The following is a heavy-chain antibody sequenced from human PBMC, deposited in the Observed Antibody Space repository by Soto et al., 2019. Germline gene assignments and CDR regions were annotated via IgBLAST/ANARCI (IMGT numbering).Heavy chain of an antibody. J-gene: IGHJ4*02. CDR2: ITWNSGGI. CDR1: GFTFDDYA. Sequence: EVQLVESGGGLVQPGMSLRLSCAASGFTFDDYAMHWVRQAPGKGLEWVSGITWNSGGIVYADSVKGRFTISRDNAKNSLDHQSDGLRAEDTTLYYCAKDTEGGYNYGNTFDYWGQGTLVTVSS. D-gene: IGHD5-18*01. CDR3: AKDTEGGYNYGNTFDY. V-gene: IGHV3-9*01.